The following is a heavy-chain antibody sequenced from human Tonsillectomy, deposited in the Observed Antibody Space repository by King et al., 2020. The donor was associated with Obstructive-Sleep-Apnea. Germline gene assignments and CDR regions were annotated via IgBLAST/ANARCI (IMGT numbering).Heavy chain of an antibody. Sequence: VQLQESGPGLVKPSETLSLTCTVSGYSISSGYYWGWIRQPPGKGLEWIGSIYHSGSTYYNPSLKSRVTISVDTSKNQFSLKLSSVTAADTAVYYCARGSSSWYVWFDPWGQGTLVTVSS. J-gene: IGHJ5*02. CDR3: ARGSSSWYVWFDP. D-gene: IGHD6-13*01. V-gene: IGHV4-38-2*02. CDR1: GYSISSGYY. CDR2: IYHSGST.